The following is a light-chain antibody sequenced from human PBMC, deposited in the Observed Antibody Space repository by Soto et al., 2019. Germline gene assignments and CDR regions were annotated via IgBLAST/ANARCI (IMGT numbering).Light chain of an antibody. CDR2: DVS. CDR3: CSYAGSYTLV. J-gene: IGLJ2*01. CDR1: SSDVGGYNH. V-gene: IGLV2-11*01. Sequence: QSVLTQPRSVSGSHGQSVTISCTGTSSDVGGYNHVSWYQQHPGKAPKLMIYDVSKRPSGVPDRFSGSKSGNTASLTISGLQAEDEADYYCCSYAGSYTLVFGGGTKVTVL.